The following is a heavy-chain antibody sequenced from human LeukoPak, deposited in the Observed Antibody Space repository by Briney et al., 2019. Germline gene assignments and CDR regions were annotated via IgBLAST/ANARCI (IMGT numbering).Heavy chain of an antibody. V-gene: IGHV3-30*18. D-gene: IGHD4-17*01. CDR1: GFTFSSYG. CDR3: AKDLLDTTVTTLDY. CDR2: ISYEGSNK. J-gene: IGHJ4*02. Sequence: GRSLRLSCAASGFTFSSYGMHWVRQAPGKGLEWVAVISYEGSNKHYADSVKGRFTISRDNSKNTLYLQMNSLRAEDTAVYYCAKDLLDTTVTTLDYWGQGTLVTV.